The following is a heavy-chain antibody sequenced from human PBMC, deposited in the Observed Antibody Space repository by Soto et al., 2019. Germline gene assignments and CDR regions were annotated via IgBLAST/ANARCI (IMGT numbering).Heavy chain of an antibody. D-gene: IGHD2-15*01. V-gene: IGHV1-69*12. CDR3: ARERDCSGGSCPYYYYGMDV. CDR2: IIPIFGTA. J-gene: IGHJ6*02. Sequence: QVQLVQSGAEVKKPGSSVKVSCKASGGTFSSYAISWVRQAPGQGLEWMGGIIPIFGTANYAKKFQGRVTITADESTSTAYMELSSLRSEDTAVYYCARERDCSGGSCPYYYYGMDVWGQGTTVTVSS. CDR1: GGTFSSYA.